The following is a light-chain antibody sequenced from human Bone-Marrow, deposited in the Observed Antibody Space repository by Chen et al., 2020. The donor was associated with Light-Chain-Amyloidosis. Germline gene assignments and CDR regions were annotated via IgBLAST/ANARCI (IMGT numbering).Light chain of an antibody. Sequence: NFMLTQTHSVTESPGKTVNISCTRSSGSIATNYVQWYQQRPGSSPTTVIYEDDQRPSGVPDRFSGSIDRSSNSASLTISGLKTEDEADYYCQSYQGSSQGVFGGGTKLTVL. CDR1: SGSIATNY. CDR3: QSYQGSSQGV. CDR2: EDD. V-gene: IGLV6-57*01. J-gene: IGLJ3*02.